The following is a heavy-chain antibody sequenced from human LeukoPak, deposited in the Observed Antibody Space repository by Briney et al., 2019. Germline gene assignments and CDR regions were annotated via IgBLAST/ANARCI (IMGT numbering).Heavy chain of an antibody. J-gene: IGHJ4*02. CDR3: ASRDY. V-gene: IGHV4-59*01. CDR2: IYYSGST. Sequence: PSETLSLTCTVSGGSISSYYWSWIRQPPGKGLEWIGYIYYSGSTNYNPSLKSRVTISVDTSKNQFSLKLSSVTAADTAVYYCASRDYWGQGTLVTVSS. CDR1: GGSISSYY.